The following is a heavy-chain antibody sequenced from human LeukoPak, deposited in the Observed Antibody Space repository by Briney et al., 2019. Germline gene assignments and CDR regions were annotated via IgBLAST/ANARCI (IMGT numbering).Heavy chain of an antibody. D-gene: IGHD1-20*01. CDR1: GYTFTAYY. CDR2: INPNSGGT. J-gene: IGHJ4*02. Sequence: ASVKVSCKASGYTFTAYYIHWVRQAPGQGLEWMGWINPNSGGTDYAQRFQGRVTMTGDTSISTAYMDLSRLRSDDTAVYYCARGYNWNYFVYWGQGTLVTVSS. CDR3: ARGYNWNYFVY. V-gene: IGHV1-2*02.